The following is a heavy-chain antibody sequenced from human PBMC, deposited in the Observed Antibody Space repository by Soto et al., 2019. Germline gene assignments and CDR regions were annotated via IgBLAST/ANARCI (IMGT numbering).Heavy chain of an antibody. CDR3: ARDDEYSGNGMDV. Sequence: QVQLVESGGGVVQPGRSLRLSCAASGFTFSNYGMHWVRQAPGKGLEWVAVILNDGSNRYHADSVKDRFTISRDNSKNMLYSQKNSLRDEDTAVYYCARDDEYSGNGMDVWGQGTTVTVS. CDR1: GFTFSNYG. D-gene: IGHD3-10*01. CDR2: ILNDGSNR. V-gene: IGHV3-33*01. J-gene: IGHJ6*02.